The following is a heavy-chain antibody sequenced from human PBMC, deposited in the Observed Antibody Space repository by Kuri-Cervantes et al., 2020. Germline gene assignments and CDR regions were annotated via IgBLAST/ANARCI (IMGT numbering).Heavy chain of an antibody. V-gene: IGHV1-69*13. J-gene: IGHJ3*02. Sequence: SVKVSCKASGGTFSSYAISWVRQAPGQGLEWMGGIIPIFGTANYAQKFQGRVTITADESTSTAYMELSSLRSEDTAVYYCARGGYSYGADAFDIWGQGTMVTVSS. CDR1: GGTFSSYA. CDR3: ARGGYSYGADAFDI. D-gene: IGHD5-18*01. CDR2: IIPIFGTA.